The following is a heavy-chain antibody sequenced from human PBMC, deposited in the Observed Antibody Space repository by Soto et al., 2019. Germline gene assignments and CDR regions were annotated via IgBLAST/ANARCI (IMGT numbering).Heavy chain of an antibody. Sequence: ASVKVSCKASGYTFKNYGISWVRQAPGQGLEWMGWISGDNGNTNYAQKLQGRVTLTTDTSTSTAYMEVRSLRSDDTAVYYCARDQGGSYYVAIDYWGQGTLVTVS. J-gene: IGHJ4*02. D-gene: IGHD1-26*01. CDR3: ARDQGGSYYVAIDY. CDR1: GYTFKNYG. CDR2: ISGDNGNT. V-gene: IGHV1-18*04.